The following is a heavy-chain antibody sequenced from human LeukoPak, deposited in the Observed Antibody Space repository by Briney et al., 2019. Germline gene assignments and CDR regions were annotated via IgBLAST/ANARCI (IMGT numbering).Heavy chain of an antibody. CDR2: INPSGGNT. J-gene: IGHJ6*03. V-gene: IGHV1-46*01. CDR3: ARGYDSSGYRKPYYYYYMDV. CDR1: GYTFTSYY. D-gene: IGHD3-22*01. Sequence: WASVKVSCKASGYTFTSYYMHWVRQAPGQGLEWMGIINPSGGNTSYAQKFQGRVTMTRDTSTSTVYMELSSLRSEDTAVYYCARGYDSSGYRKPYYYYYMDVWGKGTTVTISS.